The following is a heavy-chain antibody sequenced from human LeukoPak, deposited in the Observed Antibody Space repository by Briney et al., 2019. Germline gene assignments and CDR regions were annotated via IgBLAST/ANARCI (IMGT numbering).Heavy chain of an antibody. CDR2: FDPEDGET. Sequence: ASVTVSCKVSGYTLTELSMHWVRQAPGKGLEWMGGFDPEDGETIYAQKFQGRVTMTEDTSTDTAYMELSSLRSEDTAVYYCATASRSDYYDSSGMGDYWGQGTLVTVSS. CDR3: ATASRSDYYDSSGMGDY. D-gene: IGHD3-22*01. V-gene: IGHV1-24*01. CDR1: GYTLTELS. J-gene: IGHJ4*02.